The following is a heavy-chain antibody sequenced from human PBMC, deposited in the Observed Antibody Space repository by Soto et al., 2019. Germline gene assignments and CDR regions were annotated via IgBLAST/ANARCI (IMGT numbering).Heavy chain of an antibody. J-gene: IGHJ6*02. CDR1: GFSFSNYG. Sequence: GGSLRLACAAAGFSFSNYGMHWVRQAPGKGLEWVAIIWHDGNNKYYADSVRGRFIISRDNSKNRLYLQMNSLRAEDTAVYYCASDLVGASDSYGLDVWGQGTPVTVS. CDR2: IWHDGNNK. CDR3: ASDLVGASDSYGLDV. D-gene: IGHD1-26*01. V-gene: IGHV3-33*01.